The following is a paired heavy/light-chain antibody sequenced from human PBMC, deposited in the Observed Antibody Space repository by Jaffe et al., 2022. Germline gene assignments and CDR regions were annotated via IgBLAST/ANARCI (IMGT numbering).Heavy chain of an antibody. Sequence: EAQLVESGGGLVQPGGSLRLSCAASGFTFSSYEMNWVRQAPGKGLEWVSYISTGGSTIYYADSVKGRFTISRDNAKNSLYLQMNSLRAEDTAVYYCARPVGSSWYGAFDIWGQGTMVTVSS. CDR3: ARPVGSSWYGAFDI. D-gene: IGHD6-13*01. J-gene: IGHJ3*02. V-gene: IGHV3-48*03. CDR2: ISTGGSTI. CDR1: GFTFSSYE.
Light chain of an antibody. Sequence: QSVLTQPPSASGTPGQRVTISCSGSSSNIGSNTINWYQQLPGTAPKLLIYSNNQRPSGVPDRFSGSKSGTSASLAISGLQSEDEADYYCAAWDDSLNGVVFGGGTQLTVL. CDR2: SNN. CDR1: SSNIGSNT. CDR3: AAWDDSLNGVV. J-gene: IGLJ7*01. V-gene: IGLV1-44*01.